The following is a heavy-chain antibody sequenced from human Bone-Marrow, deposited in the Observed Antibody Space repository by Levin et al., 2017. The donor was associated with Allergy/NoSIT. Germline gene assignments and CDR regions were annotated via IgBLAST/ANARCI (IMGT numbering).Heavy chain of an antibody. V-gene: IGHV4-30-4*01. CDR1: GGSISSGDYY. Sequence: SETLSLTCTVSGGSISSGDYYWSWIRQPPGKGLEWIGYIYYSGSTYYNPSLKSRVTISVDTSRNQFSLKLSSVTAADTAVYYCARALYNCSGGSCYWCDPWGQGTLVTVSS. CDR3: ARALYNCSGGSCYWCDP. CDR2: IYYSGST. J-gene: IGHJ5*02. D-gene: IGHD2-15*01.